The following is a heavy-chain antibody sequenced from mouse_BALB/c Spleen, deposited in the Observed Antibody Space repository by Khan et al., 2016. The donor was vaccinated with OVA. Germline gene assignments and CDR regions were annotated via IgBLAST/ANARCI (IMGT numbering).Heavy chain of an antibody. CDR3: ARNSYMYDFTY. CDR2: IWSGGNT. D-gene: IGHD2-14*01. Sequence: VQLVESGPGLVQPSQSLSITCTVSGFSLTTYGVHWVRQSPGKGLEWLGLIWSGGNTDYNAAFISRLSITKDNSKSQVFFTMNSLQADDTARYYCARNSYMYDFTYWGQGTLVTVSA. CDR1: GFSLTTYG. J-gene: IGHJ3*01. V-gene: IGHV2-2*01.